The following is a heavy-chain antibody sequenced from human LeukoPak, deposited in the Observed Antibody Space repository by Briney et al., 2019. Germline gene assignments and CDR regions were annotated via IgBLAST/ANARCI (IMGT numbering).Heavy chain of an antibody. J-gene: IGHJ3*02. CDR3: ATYCGGDCPLGYDAFDI. V-gene: IGHV4-31*03. CDR1: GGSISSGGYY. CDR2: IYYSGGT. Sequence: SQTLSLTCTVSGGSISSGGYYWSWIRQHPGKGLEWIGYIYYSGGTYYNPSLKSRVTISVDTSKNQFSLKLSSVTAADTAVYYCATYCGGDCPLGYDAFDIRGQGTMVTVSS. D-gene: IGHD2-21*02.